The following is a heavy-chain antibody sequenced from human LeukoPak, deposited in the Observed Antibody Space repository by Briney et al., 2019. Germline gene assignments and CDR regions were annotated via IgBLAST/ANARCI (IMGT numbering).Heavy chain of an antibody. CDR1: GGSISSYY. V-gene: IGHV4-59*08. CDR3: ARQDSNYGGDYFDY. D-gene: IGHD4-11*01. CDR2: IYYSGST. Sequence: SETLSLTCTVSGGSISSYYWSWIRQPPGKGLEWIGYIYYSGSTNYNPSLTSRVTISVDTSKNQFSLKLSSVTAADTAVYYCARQDSNYGGDYFDYWGQGTLVTVSS. J-gene: IGHJ4*02.